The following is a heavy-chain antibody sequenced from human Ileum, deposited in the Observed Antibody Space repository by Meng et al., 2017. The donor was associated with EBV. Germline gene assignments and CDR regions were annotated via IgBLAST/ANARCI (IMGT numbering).Heavy chain of an antibody. CDR3: AKNGEKYFEY. J-gene: IGHJ4*02. V-gene: IGHV4-4*02. CDR2: MSDSGIT. CDR1: GVSISVINW. Sequence: LQTSGPGLVNPSGTLSLPCAVSGVSISVINWWSWVRQSPEKGLEWIGEMSDSGITHYNPSLKSRVTISADKSNNQFSLKLTSVTSADTAVYFCAKNGEKYFEYWGQGTLVTVSS.